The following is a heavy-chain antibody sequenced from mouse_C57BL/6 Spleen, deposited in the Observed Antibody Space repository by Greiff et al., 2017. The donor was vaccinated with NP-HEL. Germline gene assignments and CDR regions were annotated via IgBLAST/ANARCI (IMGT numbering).Heavy chain of an antibody. D-gene: IGHD2-5*01. J-gene: IGHJ4*01. CDR3: ARKYSNEGYYAMDY. CDR1: GYAFSSYW. CDR2: IYPGDGDT. Sequence: QVQLQQSGAELVKPGASVKISCKASGYAFSSYWMNWVKQRPGKGLEWIGQIYPGDGDTNYNGKFKGKATLTADKSSSTAYMQLSSLTSEDSAVYFCARKYSNEGYYAMDYWGQGTSVTVSS. V-gene: IGHV1-80*01.